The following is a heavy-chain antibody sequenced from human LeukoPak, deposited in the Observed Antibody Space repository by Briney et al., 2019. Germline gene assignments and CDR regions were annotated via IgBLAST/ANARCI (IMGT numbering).Heavy chain of an antibody. V-gene: IGHV3-53*01. CDR3: GASGSYYTPSYY. CDR1: DFPVSDNY. D-gene: IGHD3-10*01. J-gene: IGHJ4*02. Sequence: GGSLRLSCVISDFPVSDNYMSWVRQAPGRGLEWVSVISNYGVTHYADSVKGRFTIPRDDSNDTVFLQMSSLRPEDTAVYYCGASGSYYTPSYYWGQGTLVTVSS. CDR2: ISNYGVT.